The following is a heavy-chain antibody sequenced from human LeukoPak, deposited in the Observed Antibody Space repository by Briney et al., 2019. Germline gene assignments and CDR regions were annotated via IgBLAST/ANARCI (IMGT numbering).Heavy chain of an antibody. CDR1: GFTFSDYS. CDR2: ISAGSNYI. V-gene: IGHV3-21*01. Sequence: GGSLRLSCAASGFTFSDYSMNWVRQAPGKGLEWVSSISAGSNYIYYGDSVKGRFTISRDNAKNSLYLQMSSLRAEDAAVYYCARDASTRCYLCEVDYWGQGTLVTVSS. D-gene: IGHD2-2*01. J-gene: IGHJ4*02. CDR3: ARDASTRCYLCEVDY.